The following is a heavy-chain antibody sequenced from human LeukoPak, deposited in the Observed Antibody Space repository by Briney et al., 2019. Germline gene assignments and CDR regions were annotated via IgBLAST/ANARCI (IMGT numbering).Heavy chain of an antibody. CDR3: ARAFDGTRESITMIVAAFDY. CDR2: INHSGST. J-gene: IGHJ4*02. D-gene: IGHD3-22*01. Sequence: SETLSLTCAVYGGSFSGYYWSWIRQPPGKGLEWLGEINHSGSTNYNPSLKSRVTISVDTSKNQFSLKLSSVTAADTAVYYCARAFDGTRESITMIVAAFDYWGQGTLVTVSS. V-gene: IGHV4-34*01. CDR1: GGSFSGYY.